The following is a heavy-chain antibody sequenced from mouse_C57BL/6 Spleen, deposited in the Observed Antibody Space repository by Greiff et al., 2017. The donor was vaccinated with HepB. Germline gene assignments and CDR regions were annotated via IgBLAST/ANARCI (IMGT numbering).Heavy chain of an antibody. CDR1: GYSITSGYY. D-gene: IGHD1-1*01. CDR2: ISYDGSN. J-gene: IGHJ2*01. CDR3: ARDGITTVFDY. V-gene: IGHV3-6*01. Sequence: EVQLQESGPGLVKPSQSLSLTCSVTGYSITSGYYWNWIRQFPGNKLEWMGYISYDGSNNYNPSLKNRISLTRDTSKNQFFLKLNSVPTEDTATYYCARDGITTVFDYWGQGTTLTVSS.